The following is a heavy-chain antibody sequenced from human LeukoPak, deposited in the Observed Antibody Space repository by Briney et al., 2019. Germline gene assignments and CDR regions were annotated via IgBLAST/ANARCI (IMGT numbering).Heavy chain of an antibody. V-gene: IGHV3-23*01. CDR1: GFLFGSHA. CDR3: ARDPGGYFDY. J-gene: IGHJ4*02. CDR2: ISGSGGST. Sequence: GGSLRLSCAASGFLFGSHAMNWVRQAPGKGLEWVSGISGSGGSTYYADSVKGRFTIFRGNSKNTLFLQMNSLRPEDTAVYFCARDPGGYFDYWGQGTLVTVSS. D-gene: IGHD3-10*01.